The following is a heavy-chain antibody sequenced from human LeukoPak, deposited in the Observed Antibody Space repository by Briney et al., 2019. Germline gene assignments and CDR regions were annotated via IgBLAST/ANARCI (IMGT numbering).Heavy chain of an antibody. V-gene: IGHV1-69*04. CDR1: GGTFSSYA. CDR2: IIPILNSA. J-gene: IGHJ4*02. D-gene: IGHD1-26*01. Sequence: ASVKVSCKSSGGTFSSYAINWVRQAPGQGLEWMGRIIPILNSANYAQKFQGRVTITADKSTSTAYMELSSLRSEDTAVYYCARVGGNGFILWGQGTLVTVSS. CDR3: ARVGGNGFIL.